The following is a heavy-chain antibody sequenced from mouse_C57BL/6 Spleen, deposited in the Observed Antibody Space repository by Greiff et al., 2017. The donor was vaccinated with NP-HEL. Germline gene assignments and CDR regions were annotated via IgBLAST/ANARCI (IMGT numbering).Heavy chain of an antibody. Sequence: VQLQQSGAELVRPGASVTLSCKASGYTFTDYEMHWVKQTPVHGLEWIGAIDPETGGTAYNQKFKGKAILTADKSSSTAYMELRSLTSEDSAVYYCTRFYYYGSRDYWGQGTTLTVSS. V-gene: IGHV1-15*01. CDR3: TRFYYYGSRDY. CDR2: IDPETGGT. CDR1: GYTFTDYE. J-gene: IGHJ2*01. D-gene: IGHD1-1*01.